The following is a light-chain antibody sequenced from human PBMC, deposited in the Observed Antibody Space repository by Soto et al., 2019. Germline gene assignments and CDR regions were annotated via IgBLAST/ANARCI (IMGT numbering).Light chain of an antibody. Sequence: QAVVTQPPSASGTPGQRVTISCSGSSSNIGTNTVNWYQQLPGSAPKFLIYSNNQRPSGVPDRFSGSKSGTSASLAISGLQHDAESDYYCASWDGSLNGVLFGGGTKVTVL. J-gene: IGLJ2*01. CDR3: ASWDGSLNGVL. CDR1: SSNIGTNT. V-gene: IGLV1-44*01. CDR2: SNN.